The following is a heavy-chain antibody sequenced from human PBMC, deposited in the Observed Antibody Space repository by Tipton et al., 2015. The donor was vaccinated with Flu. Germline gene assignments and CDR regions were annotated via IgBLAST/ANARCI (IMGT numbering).Heavy chain of an antibody. Sequence: QLVQSGGGLVQPGGSLRLSCAASGFTFSSYEMNWVRQAPGKGLEWVSYISSSGSTIYYADSVKGRFTISRDNAKNSLYLQMNSLRAEDTAVYYCARVDSGVSSSWYHNYYYYGMDVWGQGTTVTVSS. D-gene: IGHD6-13*01. V-gene: IGHV3-48*03. CDR3: ARVDSGVSSSWYHNYYYYGMDV. J-gene: IGHJ6*02. CDR1: GFTFSSYE. CDR2: ISSSGSTI.